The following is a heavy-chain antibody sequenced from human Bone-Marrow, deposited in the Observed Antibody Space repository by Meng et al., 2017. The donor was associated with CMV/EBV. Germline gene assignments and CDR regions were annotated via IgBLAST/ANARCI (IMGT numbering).Heavy chain of an antibody. J-gene: IGHJ6*02. Sequence: GESLKISCAASGFTFSSYAMSWVRQAPGKGLEWVSAISGSGGSTYYADSVKGRFTISRDNSKNTLYLQMNSLRAEDTAVYYCAKVEGRGRLDYYYYGMDVCGQGTTVTVSS. CDR2: ISGSGGST. V-gene: IGHV3-23*01. CDR3: AKVEGRGRLDYYYYGMDV. D-gene: IGHD3-10*01. CDR1: GFTFSSYA.